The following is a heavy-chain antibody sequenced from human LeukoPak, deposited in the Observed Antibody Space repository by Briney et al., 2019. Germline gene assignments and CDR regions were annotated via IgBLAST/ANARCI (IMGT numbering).Heavy chain of an antibody. CDR1: GVSISNTVYY. V-gene: IGHV4-39*01. CDR2: SFDGGNS. Sequence: SETLSLTCTVSGVSISNTVYYWGWIRQAPGKGLEWIGTSFDGGNSYYNPSLKSRVTMSVDGSKNQFSLPLASVTAADTAVYYCATTSGYRNYYYYYIDVWGKGTTVTVSS. J-gene: IGHJ6*03. D-gene: IGHD3-22*01. CDR3: ATTSGYRNYYYYYIDV.